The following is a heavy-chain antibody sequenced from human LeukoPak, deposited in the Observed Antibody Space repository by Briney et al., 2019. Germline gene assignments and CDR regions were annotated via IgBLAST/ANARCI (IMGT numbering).Heavy chain of an antibody. D-gene: IGHD3-10*01. V-gene: IGHV4-39*07. Sequence: KPSETLSLTCTVSGGSISSSSYYWGWIRQPPGKGLEWIGSIYYSGSTYYNPSLKSRVTISVDTSKNQFSLKLSSVTAADTAVYYRARGPVYGSDNWFDPWGQGTLVTVSS. CDR2: IYYSGST. CDR3: ARGPVYGSDNWFDP. CDR1: GGSISSSSYY. J-gene: IGHJ5*02.